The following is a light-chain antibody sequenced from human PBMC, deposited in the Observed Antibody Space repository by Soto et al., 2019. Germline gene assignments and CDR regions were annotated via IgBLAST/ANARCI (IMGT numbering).Light chain of an antibody. CDR2: EGS. CDR3: CSYAGSSTDWV. Sequence: QSALTQPASVSGSPGQSITISGTGTSSDGGSYNLVSWYQQHPGKAPKLMIYEGSKRPSGVSNRFSGSKSGNTASLTISGLQAEDEADYYCCSYAGSSTDWVFGGGTKLTVL. CDR1: SSDGGSYNL. J-gene: IGLJ3*02. V-gene: IGLV2-23*01.